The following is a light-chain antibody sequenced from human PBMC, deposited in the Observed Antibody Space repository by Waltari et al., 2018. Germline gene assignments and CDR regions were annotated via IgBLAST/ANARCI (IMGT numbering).Light chain of an antibody. CDR1: SSNIGAGYD. J-gene: IGLJ2*01. V-gene: IGLV1-40*01. Sequence: QSVLTQPPSVSGAPGQGVTISCTGSSSNIGAGYDVHWYQQLPGTAPKPLIYGNSNRPSGVPDRFSGAKSGTSASLAITGLQAEDEVDYYCQSYDSSLSVVFGGGTKLTVL. CDR2: GNS. CDR3: QSYDSSLSVV.